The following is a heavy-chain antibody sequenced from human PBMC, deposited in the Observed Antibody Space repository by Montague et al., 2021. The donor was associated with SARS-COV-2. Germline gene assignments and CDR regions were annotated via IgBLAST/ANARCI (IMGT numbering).Heavy chain of an antibody. V-gene: IGHV4-39*01. CDR3: ASSYYYGSGTYVYNYYMDV. CDR2: ISYSGRT. J-gene: IGHJ6*03. CDR1: GGSVSSSPYY. Sequence: SETLSLTCTVSGGSVSSSPYYWGWIRQPPGRELEWVGSISYSGRTYFSPSLKSRLTISVDSSENQFSLRLSSVTAADTAVYYCASSYYYGSGTYVYNYYMDVWGKGTTVTVFS. D-gene: IGHD3-10*01.